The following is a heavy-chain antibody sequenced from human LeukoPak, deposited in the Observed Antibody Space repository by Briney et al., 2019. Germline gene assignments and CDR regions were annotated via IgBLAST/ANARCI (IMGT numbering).Heavy chain of an antibody. CDR1: GFXXSXXX. J-gene: IGHJ4*02. Sequence: GGSLRLSCAASGFXXSXXXMSWIRQAPRKGLEXVXXXXXXXXXXXXXDXXXXXXXISXDNAKNSLYXQMNSLRAEDTAVYYCVIRRFDYWGQGTLVTVSS. CDR3: VIRRFDY. V-gene: IGHV3-11*06. D-gene: IGHD3-16*02. CDR2: XXXXXXXX.